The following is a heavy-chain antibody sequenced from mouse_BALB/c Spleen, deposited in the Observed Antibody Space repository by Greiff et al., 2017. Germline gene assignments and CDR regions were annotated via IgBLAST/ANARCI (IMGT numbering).Heavy chain of an antibody. J-gene: IGHJ1*01. CDR3: ARHYYYGSSSDWYFDV. D-gene: IGHD1-1*01. CDR2: IWSGGST. V-gene: IGHV2-2*02. Sequence: VQLQQSGPGLVQPSQSLSITCTVSGFSLTSYGVHWVRQSPGKGLEWLGVIWSGGSTDYNAAFISRLSISKDNSKSQVFFKMNSLQANDTAIYYCARHYYYGSSSDWYFDVWGAGTTVTVSS. CDR1: GFSLTSYG.